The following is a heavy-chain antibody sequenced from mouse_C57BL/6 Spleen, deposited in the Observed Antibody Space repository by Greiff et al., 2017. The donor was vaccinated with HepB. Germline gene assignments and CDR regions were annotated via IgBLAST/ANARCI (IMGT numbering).Heavy chain of an antibody. CDR3: ARSIYYDYDGGRWYFDV. Sequence: QVQLQQPGAELVRPGSSVKLSCKASGYTFTSYWMHWVKQRPIQGLEWIGNIDPSDSETHYNQKFKDKATLTVDKSSSTAYMQLSSLTSEDSAVYYCARSIYYDYDGGRWYFDVWGTGTTVTVSS. J-gene: IGHJ1*03. D-gene: IGHD2-4*01. CDR2: IDPSDSET. CDR1: GYTFTSYW. V-gene: IGHV1-52*01.